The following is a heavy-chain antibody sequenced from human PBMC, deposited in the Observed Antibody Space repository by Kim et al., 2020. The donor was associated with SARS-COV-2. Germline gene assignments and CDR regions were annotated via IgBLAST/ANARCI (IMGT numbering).Heavy chain of an antibody. J-gene: IGHJ3*02. CDR1: GFTFGTYA. V-gene: IGHV3-30*04. Sequence: GGSLRLSCVASGFTFGTYAMHWVRQAPGKGLGWVAFISYDGSDKQYADSVKGRFTISRDNSKNTLYLEMNSLRAEDTALYYCAAPALDIWGRGAMVTVSS. CDR3: AAPALDI. CDR2: ISYDGSDK.